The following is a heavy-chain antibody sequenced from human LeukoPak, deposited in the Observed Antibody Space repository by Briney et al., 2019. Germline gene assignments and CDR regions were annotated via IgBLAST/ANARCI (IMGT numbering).Heavy chain of an antibody. CDR3: ARGFDGPNAFDI. D-gene: IGHD3-9*01. Sequence: SETLSLTCTVSGGSFTPYYWSWIRQPPGKGLEWIGHISYSGSTNYNPSLKSRVTVSIDTSKNQVSLKLSSMTAADTAVYYCARGFDGPNAFDIWGQGTMVTVSS. V-gene: IGHV4-59*01. J-gene: IGHJ3*02. CDR1: GGSFTPYY. CDR2: ISYSGST.